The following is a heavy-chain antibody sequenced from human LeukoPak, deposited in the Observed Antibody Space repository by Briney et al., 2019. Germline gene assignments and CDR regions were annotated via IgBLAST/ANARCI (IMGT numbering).Heavy chain of an antibody. CDR3: ARDAEGIFDY. D-gene: IGHD1-14*01. CDR2: VYHSGST. CDR1: GGSISSGGYS. V-gene: IGHV4-30-2*01. Sequence: SETLSLTCAVSGGSISSGGYSWSWIRLPPGKGLEWIGYVYHSGSTYYNPSLKSRVTISVDRSKNQFSLKLSSVTAADTAVYYCARDAEGIFDYWGQGTLVTVSS. J-gene: IGHJ4*02.